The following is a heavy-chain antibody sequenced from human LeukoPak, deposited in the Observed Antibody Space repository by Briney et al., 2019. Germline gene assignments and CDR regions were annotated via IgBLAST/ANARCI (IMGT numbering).Heavy chain of an antibody. CDR3: AKTLWGLTLLSSDH. Sequence: PGGSLRLSCAASGFTFSSYSMNWVRQAPGKGLEWVSYISSSSSTIYYADSVKGRFTIYRDNSKNVLYLQMNSLRADDTAVYYCAKTLWGLTLLSSDHWGQGTLVTVSS. D-gene: IGHD2-21*02. CDR2: ISSSSSTI. CDR1: GFTFSSYS. V-gene: IGHV3-48*01. J-gene: IGHJ4*02.